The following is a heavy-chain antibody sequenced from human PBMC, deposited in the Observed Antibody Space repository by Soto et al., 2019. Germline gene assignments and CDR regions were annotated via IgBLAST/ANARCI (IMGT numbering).Heavy chain of an antibody. D-gene: IGHD1-26*01. CDR1: GYTFTSYG. V-gene: IGHV1-18*01. J-gene: IGHJ5*02. Sequence: QVQLVQSGAEVKKPGASVKVSCKASGYTFTSYGISWVRQAPGQGLEWMGWISAYNGNTNYSQKLQGRVTMTTDTSTNTAYRELRSVRSDDTAVYYCARSSGSSYWFDPWGQGTLVTVSS. CDR2: ISAYNGNT. CDR3: ARSSGSSYWFDP.